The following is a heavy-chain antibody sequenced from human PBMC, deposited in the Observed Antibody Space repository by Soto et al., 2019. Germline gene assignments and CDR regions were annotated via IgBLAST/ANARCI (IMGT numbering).Heavy chain of an antibody. J-gene: IGHJ4*02. CDR1: GFSLSARGVG. D-gene: IGHD3-16*01. V-gene: IGHV2-5*01. Sequence: QITLKDSGPTLVNPTQTLTLTCTFSGFSLSARGVGVGWIRQPPGKALEWLALIYWNDDKRYSPSLQSRLTITKDDTKNQVVFSMTNVDRADTATYYCAHSPWGAAPACGGKGTLVTVSS. CDR3: AHSPWGAAPAC. CDR2: IYWNDDK.